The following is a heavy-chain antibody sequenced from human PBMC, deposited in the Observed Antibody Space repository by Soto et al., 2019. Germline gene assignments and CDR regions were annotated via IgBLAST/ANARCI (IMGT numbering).Heavy chain of an antibody. J-gene: IGHJ4*02. CDR1: GGSISSSNW. Sequence: QVQLQESGPGLVKPSGTLSLTCAVSGGSISSSNWWSWVRQPPGKGLEWIGEIYHSGRTNYNPSLKSRVTISGDKSKNQFSLKLSSVTAADTAVYYCARDKREWEPRYYFDYWGQGTLVTVSS. CDR2: IYHSGRT. CDR3: ARDKREWEPRYYFDY. V-gene: IGHV4-4*02. D-gene: IGHD1-26*01.